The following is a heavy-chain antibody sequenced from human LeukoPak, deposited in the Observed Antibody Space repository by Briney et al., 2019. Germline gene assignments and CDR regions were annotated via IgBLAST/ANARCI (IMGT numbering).Heavy chain of an antibody. CDR3: ARTNYGDYELDY. Sequence: SETLSLTCTVSGGSIDSSHYYWGWIRQPPGKMMEWIGSVYYSGVPYYNPSLKSRVTICKDTSKNQFSLKLSSVTAADAAVYYCARTNYGDYELDYWGQGTLVTVSS. CDR2: VYYSGVP. CDR1: GGSIDSSHYY. V-gene: IGHV4-39*07. D-gene: IGHD4-17*01. J-gene: IGHJ4*02.